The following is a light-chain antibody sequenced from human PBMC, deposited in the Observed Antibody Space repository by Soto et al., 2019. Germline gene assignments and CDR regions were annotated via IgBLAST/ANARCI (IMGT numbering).Light chain of an antibody. CDR2: GIS. Sequence: EIVLTQSPGTLSLSPGERATLSCRASQTVSSSCLAWYQQKPGQAPRLLIYGISSRATGIPDRFSGSGSGTDFPLTISRLEPEDFAVYYCQHYDFSTSLTFGGATHVEIK. CDR1: QTVSSSC. V-gene: IGKV3-20*01. CDR3: QHYDFSTSLT. J-gene: IGKJ4*01.